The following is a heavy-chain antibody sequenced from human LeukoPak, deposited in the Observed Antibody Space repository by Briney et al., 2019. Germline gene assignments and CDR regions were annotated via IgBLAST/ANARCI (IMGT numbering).Heavy chain of an antibody. D-gene: IGHD3-16*02. V-gene: IGHV3-21*01. Sequence: GGSLRLSCAASGFTFSTYNMHWVRQAPGKGLEWVSSISPNSGYIYYADSVKGRFTISRDNAKNSLYLQMNSLRAEDTAVYYCARHRPYVWGRYREIDYWGQGTLVTVSS. CDR3: ARHRPYVWGRYREIDY. CDR1: GFTFSTYN. J-gene: IGHJ4*02. CDR2: ISPNSGYI.